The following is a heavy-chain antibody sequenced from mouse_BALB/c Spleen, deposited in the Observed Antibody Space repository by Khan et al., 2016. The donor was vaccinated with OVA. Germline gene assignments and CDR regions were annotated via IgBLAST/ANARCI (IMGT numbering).Heavy chain of an antibody. Sequence: VQLQQSGAELAKPGASVKMSCKASGYTFTTYWMHWVKQRPGQGLEWIGYINPTSGYTDYNEKFKDRATLSADKSSSTAYMQLSSLTSEDSAVYSGTRDRIDYWGQGTTLTVSS. CDR2: INPTSGYT. CDR1: GYTFTTYW. J-gene: IGHJ2*01. CDR3: TRDRIDY. V-gene: IGHV1-7*01.